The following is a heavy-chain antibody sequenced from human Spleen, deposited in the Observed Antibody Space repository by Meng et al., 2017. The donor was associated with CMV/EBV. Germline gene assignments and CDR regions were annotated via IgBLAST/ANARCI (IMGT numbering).Heavy chain of an antibody. V-gene: IGHV4-39*01. CDR2: IYYSGST. CDR3: ARRVAIFGVVYLGFDP. D-gene: IGHD3-3*01. Sequence: ESLKISCAASGFTFSSYWMHWVRQPPGKGLEWIGSIYYSGSTYYNPSLKSRVTISVDTSKNQFSLKLSSVTAADTAVYYCARRVAIFGVVYLGFDPWGQGTLVTVSS. J-gene: IGHJ5*02. CDR1: GFTFSSYW.